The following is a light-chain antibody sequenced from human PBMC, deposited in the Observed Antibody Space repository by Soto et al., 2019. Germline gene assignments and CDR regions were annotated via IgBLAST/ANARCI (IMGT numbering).Light chain of an antibody. CDR2: EVN. CDR1: SSDVGSYNR. J-gene: IGLJ2*01. Sequence: SALTQPPSVSGSPGQSVTISCTGTSSDVGSYNRVSWYQQPPGTAPKLMIYEVNNRPSGVPDRFSGSKSGNTASLTISGLQAEDEADYYCSSYTSSTTLVFGGGTQLTVL. CDR3: SSYTSSTTLV. V-gene: IGLV2-18*02.